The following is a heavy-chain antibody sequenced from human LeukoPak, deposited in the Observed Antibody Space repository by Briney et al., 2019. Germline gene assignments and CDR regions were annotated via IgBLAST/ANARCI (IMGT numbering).Heavy chain of an antibody. D-gene: IGHD3-3*02. CDR3: ARAGPSIRYYYGLDV. Sequence: PGGSLRLSCVASGFTFTTYWMHWVRQAPGQGLEWVSCFTTDGRTTMYADSVKGRFTMSRDNARNSVYLQMNSLRGEDTAVYFCARAGPSIRYYYGLDVWGQGTPVTVSS. CDR2: FTTDGRTT. J-gene: IGHJ6*02. V-gene: IGHV3-74*03. CDR1: GFTFTTYW.